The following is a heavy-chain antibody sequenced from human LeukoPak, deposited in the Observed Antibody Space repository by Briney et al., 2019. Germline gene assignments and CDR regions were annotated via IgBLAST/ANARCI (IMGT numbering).Heavy chain of an antibody. D-gene: IGHD3-22*01. CDR2: ISSNGGST. CDR3: ARDRSRSGYLSFDF. V-gene: IGHV3-64*01. Sequence: GGSLRLSCAASGFMFSSHAMHWVRQAPGKGLEHVSSISSNGGSTYYANSVKGRFTISRDNSKNTMYLQMGSLRAEDMAVYYCARDRSRSGYLSFDFWGQGTLVTVSS. J-gene: IGHJ4*02. CDR1: GFMFSSHA.